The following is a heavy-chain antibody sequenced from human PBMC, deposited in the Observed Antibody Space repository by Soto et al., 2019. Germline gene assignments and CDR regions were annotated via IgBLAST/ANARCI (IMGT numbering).Heavy chain of an antibody. J-gene: IGHJ5*02. CDR3: ARVPGP. V-gene: IGHV4-30-2*01. CDR1: GGSISSGGYS. CDR2: IYHSGST. Sequence: QLQLQESGSGLVKPSQTLSLTCAVSGGSISSGGYSWSWIRQPPGKGLEWIGYIYHSGSTYYNPSLKTGVTITINRSKNQFPLELSSVNAADTAVYYCARVPGPWGQGTLVTVSS. D-gene: IGHD7-27*01.